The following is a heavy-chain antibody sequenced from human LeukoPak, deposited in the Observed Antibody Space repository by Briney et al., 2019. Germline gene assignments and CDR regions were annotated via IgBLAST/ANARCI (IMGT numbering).Heavy chain of an antibody. CDR2: ISGSGGTT. J-gene: IGHJ4*01. D-gene: IGHD3-16*01. V-gene: IGHV3-23*01. CDR1: GFTFTSYA. Sequence: GGSLRLSCAASGFTFTSYAMNWVRQAPGKGLEWVSSISGSGGTTYNADSVKGRFTNSRDNSKNTLYLQMNNLRAEDTAVYYCAKGDLGFGRFYFDYWGHGNLVTVSP. CDR3: AKGDLGFGRFYFDY.